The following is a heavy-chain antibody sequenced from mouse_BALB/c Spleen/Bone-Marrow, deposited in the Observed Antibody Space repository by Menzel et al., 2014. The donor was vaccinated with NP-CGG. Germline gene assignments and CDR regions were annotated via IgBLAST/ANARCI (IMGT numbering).Heavy chain of an antibody. V-gene: IGHV2-3*01. Sequence: QVQLQQSGPGLVAPSQSLSITCTVPGFSLTSNGVSWIRQPPGKGLEWLGVIWGDGSTKYHSALISRLSFTKDNSKSRVFLNLNSLHTDDTATYYCAKPEDGYAMDYWGQGTSVTVSS. CDR1: GFSLTSNG. CDR2: IWGDGST. D-gene: IGHD2-3*01. CDR3: AKPEDGYAMDY. J-gene: IGHJ4*01.